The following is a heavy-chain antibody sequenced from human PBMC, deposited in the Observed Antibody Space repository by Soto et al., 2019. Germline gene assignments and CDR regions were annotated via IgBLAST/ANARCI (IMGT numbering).Heavy chain of an antibody. CDR2: MYYCGNT. D-gene: IGHD4-17*01. CDR1: SGSISSSSSY. Sequence: QLQLQESGPGLVKPSETLSLTCTVSSGSISSSSSYWGWIRQPPGKGLEWIGSMYYCGNTYYNPSLKSRVTLSIDSSKTQFFLKLTSVTTAVTAVYYFGAQDYGAKGYYFETWGQGTRFTVSS. J-gene: IGHJ4*02. CDR3: GAQDYGAKGYYFET. V-gene: IGHV4-39*01.